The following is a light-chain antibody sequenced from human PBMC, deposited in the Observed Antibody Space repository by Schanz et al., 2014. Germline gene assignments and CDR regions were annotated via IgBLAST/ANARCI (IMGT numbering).Light chain of an antibody. Sequence: QSALTQPASFSFSPFPSITISCTGASSDVGGYNYVSWYQHHPGKAPKLMIYDVSYRPSGVSNRFSGSKSGNTASLTISGLQTEDEADYYCSSYTSSTTLVFGGGTKLTVL. CDR1: SSDVGGYNY. J-gene: IGLJ3*02. V-gene: IGLV2-14*03. CDR3: SSYTSSTTLV. CDR2: DVS.